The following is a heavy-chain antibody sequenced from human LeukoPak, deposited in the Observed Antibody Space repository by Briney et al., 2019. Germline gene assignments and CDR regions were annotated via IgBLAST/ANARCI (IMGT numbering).Heavy chain of an antibody. CDR1: GFTFSSYG. CDR2: ISYDGSNK. Sequence: PGRSLRLSCAASGFTFSSYGMHWVRQAPGKGLEWVAVISYDGSNKYYADSVKGRFTISRDNSKNTLYLQMNSLGAEDTAVYYCAKEIGGSWGGDLDYWGQGTLVTVSS. D-gene: IGHD1-26*01. CDR3: AKEIGGSWGGDLDY. J-gene: IGHJ4*02. V-gene: IGHV3-30*18.